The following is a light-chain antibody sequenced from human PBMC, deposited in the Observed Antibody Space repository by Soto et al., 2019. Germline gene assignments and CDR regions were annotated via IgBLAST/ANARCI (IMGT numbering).Light chain of an antibody. Sequence: DIQMTQSPSSLSASVGDRVTITCRASQSISSYLNWYQQKPGKAPKLLIYAASNLQSGVPSRFSGSGSGTDFTLTISRLEPEDFAVYYCQQYGSSGTFGQGTKVDIK. CDR2: AAS. CDR1: QSISSY. CDR3: QQYGSSGT. J-gene: IGKJ1*01. V-gene: IGKV1-39*01.